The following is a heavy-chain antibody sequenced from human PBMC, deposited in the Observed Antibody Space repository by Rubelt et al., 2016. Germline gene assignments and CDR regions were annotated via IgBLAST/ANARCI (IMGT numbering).Heavy chain of an antibody. CDR2: ISNTGNRV. J-gene: IGHJ4*02. CDR1: GFMFGNYA. V-gene: IGHV3-30*04. D-gene: IGHD6-13*01. Sequence: QVNLVESGGGVAPPGTSLRLSCAASGFMFGNYAMHWVRQAPGQGLEWVAVISNTGNRVFFADSVRGRFNITRDNSKNSVFLQMGSLRPEDTARYFCARQHSALWDYFDSWGQGVLVTVSA. CDR3: ARQHSALWDYFDS.